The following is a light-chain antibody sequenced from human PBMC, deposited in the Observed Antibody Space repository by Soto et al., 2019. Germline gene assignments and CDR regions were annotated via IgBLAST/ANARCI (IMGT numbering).Light chain of an antibody. CDR3: QSYDSSLSVL. Sequence: QSVLTQPPSVSVAPGQRVTISCTGSSSNIGAGYDVHWYQQLPGTAPKLLIYGNSNRPSGVPDRLSGSKSGTSAPLAITGLHVEDEADYYCQSYDSSLSVLFGEGTKL. CDR1: SSNIGAGYD. J-gene: IGLJ2*01. V-gene: IGLV1-40*01. CDR2: GNS.